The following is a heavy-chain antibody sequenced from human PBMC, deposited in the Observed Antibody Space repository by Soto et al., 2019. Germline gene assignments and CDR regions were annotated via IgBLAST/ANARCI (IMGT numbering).Heavy chain of an antibody. V-gene: IGHV4-4*02. CDR1: GDSITSSAW. J-gene: IGHJ5*02. D-gene: IGHD1-20*01. CDR2: IHLGGTT. Sequence: QVQLQESGPGLVKPSGTLSLTCAVSGDSITSSAWWSCVRQPPGKGLEWIGEIHLGGTTNYNPPLKSRVPISVDKSKNQFSLILNSVTAADTAIYYCARGDNWRLDLWGQGTLVTVSS. CDR3: ARGDNWRLDL.